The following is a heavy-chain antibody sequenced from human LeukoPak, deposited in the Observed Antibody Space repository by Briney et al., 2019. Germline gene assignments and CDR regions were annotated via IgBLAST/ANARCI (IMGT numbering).Heavy chain of an antibody. Sequence: GGSLRLSCAASGFTFDDYAMHWVRQAPGKCLEWVSLITGGADSTYYADSVTGRFTISRDNSKNSLYLQMNRLRTEDTAMYYCTKAHGSGNYYFYYIDIWGKGNTVTVSS. D-gene: IGHD3-10*01. CDR1: GFTFDDYA. CDR3: TKAHGSGNYYFYYIDI. J-gene: IGHJ6*03. CDR2: ITGGADST. V-gene: IGHV3-43*02.